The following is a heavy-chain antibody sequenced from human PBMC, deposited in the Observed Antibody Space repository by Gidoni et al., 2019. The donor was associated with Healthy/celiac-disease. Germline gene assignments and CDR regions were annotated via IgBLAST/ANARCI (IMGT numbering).Heavy chain of an antibody. CDR2: ISSSGRTI. D-gene: IGHD3-22*01. CDR3: VRDGSGDSSGYYRY. CDR1: GFPFTDYY. V-gene: IGHV3-11*01. J-gene: IGHJ4*02. Sequence: QVQLVESGGGLVKPGGSLRLSCAASGFPFTDYYMSWIRQAPGKGLEWVSYISSSGRTIYYADAVKGRFTISRDNAKNSLYLQMNSLGAEDTAVYYCVRDGSGDSSGYYRYWGQGTQVTVSS.